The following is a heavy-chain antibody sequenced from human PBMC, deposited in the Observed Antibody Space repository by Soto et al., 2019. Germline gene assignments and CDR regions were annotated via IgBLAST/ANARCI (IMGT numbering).Heavy chain of an antibody. Sequence: GGSLRLSCAASGFTFSSYWMSWVRQAPGKGLEWVANIKQDGSEKYYVDSVKGRFTISRDNAKNSLYLQMNSLRAEDTAVYYFVRVHLWSAQGPDYRGQGTLVTLSS. CDR3: VRVHLWSAQGPDY. V-gene: IGHV3-7*01. CDR1: GFTFSSYW. CDR2: IKQDGSEK. D-gene: IGHD3-3*02. J-gene: IGHJ4*02.